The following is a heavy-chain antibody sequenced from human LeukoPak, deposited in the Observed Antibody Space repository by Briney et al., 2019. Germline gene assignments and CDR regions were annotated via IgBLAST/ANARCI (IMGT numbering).Heavy chain of an antibody. V-gene: IGHV4-39*07. CDR2: IYYGGST. CDR1: GGSISSSTYF. CDR3: ARVYDVLTGYYSSEYFQH. Sequence: PSETLSLTCSVSGGSISSSTYFWGWIRQPPGTGLEWIGNIYYGGSTYYTPSLKSRVTISVDTSKNQFSLKLNSVTVADTAVYYCARVYDVLTGYYSSEYFQHWGQGALVTVSS. J-gene: IGHJ1*01. D-gene: IGHD3-9*01.